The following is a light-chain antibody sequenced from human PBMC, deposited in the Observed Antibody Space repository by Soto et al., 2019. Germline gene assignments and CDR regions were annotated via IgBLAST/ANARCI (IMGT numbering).Light chain of an antibody. J-gene: IGLJ2*01. CDR2: SNN. V-gene: IGLV1-44*01. CDR1: SSNIGSYT. Sequence: QSVLTQPPSASGTPGQRATISCSGSSSNIGSYTVNWYQQLPGTAPKLLIYSNNQRPSGVPDRFSGSKSGTSASLAISGLQSEDEDDYYCAAWDDSLNGPVFGGGTKLTVL. CDR3: AAWDDSLNGPV.